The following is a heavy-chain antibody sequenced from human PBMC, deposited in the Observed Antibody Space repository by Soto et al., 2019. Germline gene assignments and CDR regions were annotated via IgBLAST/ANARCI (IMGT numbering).Heavy chain of an antibody. Sequence: GGSLRLSCTASGFTFGDYAMSWFRQAPGKGLEWVGFIRSKAYGGTTEYAASVKGRFTISRDDSKSIAYLQMNSLKTEDTAVYYCTGDSPKALLRFLEWPDGEFAFDMGGKGKRVP. V-gene: IGHV3-49*03. CDR2: IRSKAYGGTT. CDR3: TGDSPKALLRFLEWPDGEFAFDM. J-gene: IGHJ3*02. D-gene: IGHD3-3*01. CDR1: GFTFGDYA.